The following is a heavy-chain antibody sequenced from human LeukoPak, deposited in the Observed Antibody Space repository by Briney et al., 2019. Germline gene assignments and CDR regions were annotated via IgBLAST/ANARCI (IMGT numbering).Heavy chain of an antibody. Sequence: GASVKVSCKASGYTFTSYAMNWVRQAPGQGLEWMGWINTNTGNPTYAQGFTGRFVFPLDTSVSTAYLQISSLKAEDTAVYYCARDAEVQWLKTFDYWGQGTLVTVSS. CDR1: GYTFTSYA. CDR3: ARDAEVQWLKTFDY. D-gene: IGHD6-19*01. CDR2: INTNTGNP. V-gene: IGHV7-4-1*02. J-gene: IGHJ4*02.